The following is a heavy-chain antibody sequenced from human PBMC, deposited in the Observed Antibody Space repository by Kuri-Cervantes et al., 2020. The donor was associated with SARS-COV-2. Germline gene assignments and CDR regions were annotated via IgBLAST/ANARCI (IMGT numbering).Heavy chain of an antibody. CDR3: ARVISGYCTNGVCPYYFDY. D-gene: IGHD2-8*01. Sequence: SVKVSCKASGGTFSSYAISWVRQAPGQGLEWMGGIIPIFGTANYAQKFQGRVTITADESTSTAYMELSSLRSEDTAVYYCARVISGYCTNGVCPYYFDYWGQGTLVTVSS. CDR1: GGTFSSYA. V-gene: IGHV1-69*13. J-gene: IGHJ4*02. CDR2: IIPIFGTA.